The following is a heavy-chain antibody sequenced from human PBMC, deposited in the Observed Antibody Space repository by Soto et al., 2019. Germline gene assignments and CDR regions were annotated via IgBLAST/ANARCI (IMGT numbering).Heavy chain of an antibody. CDR3: VRLFDTYSIDL. D-gene: IGHD2-15*01. J-gene: IGHJ4*02. CDR1: GFTFSTYG. Sequence: PGGSLRLSCAASGFTFSTYGMPWAGQAPGKGLEWVALIWPDGSNKYYADSVKGRFTISRDNSKKTLYLQMNSLRAEDTAVYYCVRLFDTYSIDLWGQGNMVSVSS. CDR2: IWPDGSNK. V-gene: IGHV3-33*01.